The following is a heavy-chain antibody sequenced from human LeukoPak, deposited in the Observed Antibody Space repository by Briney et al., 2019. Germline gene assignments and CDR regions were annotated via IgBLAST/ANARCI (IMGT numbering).Heavy chain of an antibody. Sequence: LPGGSLRLSCAASGFTFRSHWMHWVRQAPGKGLVWVSRINGDGSITTYADSVKGRFTISRDNAKNTLYLQMNSLRAEDTAVYYCAREDSGSIGWFDPWGQGTLVTVSS. J-gene: IGHJ5*02. CDR1: GFTFRSHW. D-gene: IGHD1-26*01. V-gene: IGHV3-74*01. CDR3: AREDSGSIGWFDP. CDR2: INGDGSIT.